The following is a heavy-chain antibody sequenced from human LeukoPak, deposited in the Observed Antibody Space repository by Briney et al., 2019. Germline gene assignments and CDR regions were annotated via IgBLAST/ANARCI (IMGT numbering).Heavy chain of an antibody. CDR2: ISSSSSTI. J-gene: IGHJ4*02. Sequence: TGGSLRLSCAASGFTFSSYSMNWVREAPGKGLEWVSYISSSSSTIYYADSVKGRFTISRDNSKNTLYLQMNSLRAEDTAVYYCAKDEGDYYGSGSLAYWGQGTLVTVSS. CDR1: GFTFSSYS. V-gene: IGHV3-48*01. CDR3: AKDEGDYYGSGSLAY. D-gene: IGHD3-10*01.